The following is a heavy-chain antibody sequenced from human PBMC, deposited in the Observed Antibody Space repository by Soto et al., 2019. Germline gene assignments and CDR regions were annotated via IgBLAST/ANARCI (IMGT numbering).Heavy chain of an antibody. CDR3: AREKRFLEWLSPGHYYYYMDV. V-gene: IGHV4-59*01. D-gene: IGHD3-3*01. CDR1: GGSISRYY. Sequence: ASETLSLTCTVSGGSISRYYWSWIRQPPGKGLEWIGYIYYSGSTNYNPSLKSRVTISVDTSKNQFSLKLSSVTAADTAVYYCAREKRFLEWLSPGHYYYYMDVWGKGTTVTVSS. CDR2: IYYSGST. J-gene: IGHJ6*03.